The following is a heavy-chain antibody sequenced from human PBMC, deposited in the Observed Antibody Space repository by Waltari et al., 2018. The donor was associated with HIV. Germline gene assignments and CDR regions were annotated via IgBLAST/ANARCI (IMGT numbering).Heavy chain of an antibody. CDR2: IRYDGNTK. J-gene: IGHJ6*02. CDR1: GFSFSFSG. Sequence: QGQLVESGGGVVQPGGSLRLSCAASGFSFSFSGMHLVRQAPGKGLEWVTFIRYDGNTKYYADSVKGRFTISRDNSKNTLYLQMSSLRAEDTAVYYCAKELRSGYSYYYYGMDVWGQGTTVTVSS. CDR3: AKELRSGYSYYYYGMDV. D-gene: IGHD2-15*01. V-gene: IGHV3-30*02.